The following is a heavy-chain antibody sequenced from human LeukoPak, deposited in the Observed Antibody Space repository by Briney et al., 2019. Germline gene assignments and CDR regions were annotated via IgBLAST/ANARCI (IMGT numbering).Heavy chain of an antibody. CDR1: GFTFGDYT. CDR3: AKERGTSGYFDY. J-gene: IGHJ4*02. D-gene: IGHD3-10*01. Sequence: GGSLRLSCAASGFTFGDYTMHWVRQAPGKGLEWVSLISWNGVSTYYADSVKGRFTISRDNSKNSLYLQMNSLRTEDTALYYCAKERGTSGYFDYWGQGTLVTVSS. CDR2: ISWNGVST. V-gene: IGHV3-43*01.